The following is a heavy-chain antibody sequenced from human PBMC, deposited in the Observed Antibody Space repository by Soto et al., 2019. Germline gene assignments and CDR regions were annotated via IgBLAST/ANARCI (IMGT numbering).Heavy chain of an antibody. CDR2: INPNSGGT. V-gene: IGHV1-2*04. CDR1: GYTFTGYY. Sequence: ASVKVSCKASGYTFTGYYMHWVRQAPGQGLEWMGWINPNSGGTNYAQKFQGWVTMTRDTSISTAYMELSRLRSDDTAVYYCATDNMNRIAVAGTYYYYGMDVWGQGTTVTVSS. J-gene: IGHJ6*02. D-gene: IGHD6-19*01. CDR3: ATDNMNRIAVAGTYYYYGMDV.